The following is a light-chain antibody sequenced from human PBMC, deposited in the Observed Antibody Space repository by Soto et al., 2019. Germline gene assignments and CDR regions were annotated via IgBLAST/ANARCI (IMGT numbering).Light chain of an antibody. V-gene: IGKV1-5*03. J-gene: IGKJ5*01. CDR1: QSISSW. CDR2: KAS. Sequence: DIQMTQSPSTLSASVGDRVTITCRASQSISSWLAWYQQKPGKAPKLLIYKASSLESGVPSRFRGSGSGTEFTLTISSLQPDDFATYYSITFGQGTRLEIK. CDR3: IT.